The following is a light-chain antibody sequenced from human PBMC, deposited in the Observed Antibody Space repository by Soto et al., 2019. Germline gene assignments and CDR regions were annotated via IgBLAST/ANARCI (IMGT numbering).Light chain of an antibody. CDR2: VNN. V-gene: IGLV1-44*01. CDR3: ATRDDSLNGPV. Sequence: QAVVTQPPSASGTPGQRVTISCSGGSSNIGSNTVSWYQQLPGTAPKLVMYVNNQRSSGVPDRFSGSKSGTSASLAISGLQSEDEADYYCATRDDSLNGPVFGGGTKLTVL. CDR1: SSNIGSNT. J-gene: IGLJ2*01.